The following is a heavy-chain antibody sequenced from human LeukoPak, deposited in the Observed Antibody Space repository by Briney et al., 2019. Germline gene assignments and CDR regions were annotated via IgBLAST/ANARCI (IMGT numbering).Heavy chain of an antibody. CDR3: ARQAYCSNNACYTAAFDV. CDR1: GYTFTGYY. V-gene: IGHV1-2*02. CDR2: INPNSGSP. J-gene: IGHJ3*01. Sequence: GASVKVSCKASGYTFTGYYIHWVRQAPGQGLEWMGWINPNSGSPNYAQNFQDRVTMTRDTSISTAYMELSRLRSDDTAVYYCARQAYCSNNACYTAAFDVWGQGTMVTVSS. D-gene: IGHD2-2*02.